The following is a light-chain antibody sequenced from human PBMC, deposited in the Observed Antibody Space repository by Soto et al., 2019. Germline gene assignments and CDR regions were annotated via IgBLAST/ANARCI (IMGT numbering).Light chain of an antibody. Sequence: EMVLTQSPGTLSLSPGERATLSCRASQSISSFYLAWYQQTPGQAPRLLIYDASSRAAGIPDRFSGGGSGTDFTLTISRLEPEDFGVYYCQQYGGSPRTFGQGTKVDI. CDR3: QQYGGSPRT. CDR1: QSISSFY. V-gene: IGKV3-20*01. CDR2: DAS. J-gene: IGKJ1*01.